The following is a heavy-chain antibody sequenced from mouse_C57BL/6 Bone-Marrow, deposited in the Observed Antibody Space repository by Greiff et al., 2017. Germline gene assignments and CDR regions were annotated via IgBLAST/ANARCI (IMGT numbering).Heavy chain of an antibody. CDR2: IYPRSGNT. V-gene: IGHV1-81*01. CDR1: GYTFTSYG. CDR3: ARGIYYDYDAGFAY. Sequence: QVQLQQSGAELVRPGASVKLSCKASGYTFTSYGISWVKQRTGQGLEWIGEIYPRSGNTYYNEKFKGKATLTADKSSSTAYMELRSLTSEDSAVYFCARGIYYDYDAGFAYWGQGTLVTVSA. D-gene: IGHD2-4*01. J-gene: IGHJ3*01.